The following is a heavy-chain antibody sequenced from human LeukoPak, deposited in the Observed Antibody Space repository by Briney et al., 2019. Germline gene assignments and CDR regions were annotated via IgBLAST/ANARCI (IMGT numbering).Heavy chain of an antibody. V-gene: IGHV4-59*08. CDR3: ARVMATAERFFDY. Sequence: PSETLSLTCTVSGGSISSYYWSWIRQPPGKGLEWIGYIYYSGSTYYNPSLKSRVTISVDTSKNQFSLKLSSVTAADTAVYYCARVMATAERFFDYWGQGTLVTVSS. CDR2: IYYSGST. D-gene: IGHD5-24*01. J-gene: IGHJ4*02. CDR1: GGSISSYY.